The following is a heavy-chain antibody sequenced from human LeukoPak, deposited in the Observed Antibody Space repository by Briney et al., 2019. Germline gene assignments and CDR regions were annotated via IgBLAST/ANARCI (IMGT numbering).Heavy chain of an antibody. CDR2: IKRDGGDK. J-gene: IGHJ4*02. D-gene: IGHD2-2*02. V-gene: IGHV3-7*05. CDR3: ARGDEYTTSP. CDR1: GLTFSNSW. Sequence: GGSLRLSCAASGLTFSNSWMSWVRQAPGKGLEWVANIKRDGGDKYYVDSVKGRFSISRDNAKNSLYLHMNSLRAEDTAVYYCARGDEYTTSPWGQGTLVTVSS.